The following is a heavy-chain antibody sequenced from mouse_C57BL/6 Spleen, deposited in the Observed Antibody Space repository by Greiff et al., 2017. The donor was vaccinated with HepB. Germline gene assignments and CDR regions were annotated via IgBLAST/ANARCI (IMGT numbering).Heavy chain of an antibody. CDR3: ARDTGNRRMDY. CDR2: ISDGGSYT. Sequence: EVQVVESGGGLVKPGGSLKLSCAASGFTFSSYAMSWVRQTPEKRLEWVATISDGGSYTYYPDNVKGRFTISRDNAKNNLYLQMSHLKSEDTAMYYCARDTGNRRMDYWGQGTSVTVSS. CDR1: GFTFSSYA. J-gene: IGHJ4*01. D-gene: IGHD2-1*01. V-gene: IGHV5-4*01.